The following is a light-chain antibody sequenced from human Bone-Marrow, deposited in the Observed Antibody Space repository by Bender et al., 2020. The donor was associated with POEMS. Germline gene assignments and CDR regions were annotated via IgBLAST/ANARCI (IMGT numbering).Light chain of an antibody. V-gene: IGLV2-11*01. CDR3: CSYFFSLVI. Sequence: QSALTQPRSVSGSPGQSVTISCTGTSSDVGGYNYVSWYQQHPGKAPKLILSDVSKRPSGVPDRFSGSKSGNTASLTISGLQADDEADYYCCSYFFSLVIFGGGTKVTVL. J-gene: IGLJ2*01. CDR1: SSDVGGYNY. CDR2: DVS.